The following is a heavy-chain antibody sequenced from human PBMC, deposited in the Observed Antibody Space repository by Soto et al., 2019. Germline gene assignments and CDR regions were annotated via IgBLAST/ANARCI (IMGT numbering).Heavy chain of an antibody. V-gene: IGHV1-3*01. Sequence: ASVKVSCKASGYTFTSYAMHWVRQAPGQRLEWMGWINAGNGNTKYSQKFQGRVTITRDTSASTAYMELSSLRSEDTAVYYCARGPTFIIAAPGLAFDIWGQGTMVTVSS. CDR1: GYTFTSYA. CDR3: ARGPTFIIAAPGLAFDI. CDR2: INAGNGNT. J-gene: IGHJ3*02. D-gene: IGHD6-13*01.